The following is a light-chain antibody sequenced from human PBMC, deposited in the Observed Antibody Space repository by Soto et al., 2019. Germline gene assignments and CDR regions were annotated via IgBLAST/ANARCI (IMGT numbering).Light chain of an antibody. CDR2: AAS. CDR3: QQAHSFPVT. CDR1: QDITRW. J-gene: IGKJ5*01. Sequence: DIQMTQSPSSVSAVVGDRVTITCRASQDITRWLAWYQQQPGRAPKLLIYAASTLQGGVPSRCSGSGSGTDFTLTLSSLGPEDFATYYCQQAHSFPVTFGQGTRLEI. V-gene: IGKV1-12*01.